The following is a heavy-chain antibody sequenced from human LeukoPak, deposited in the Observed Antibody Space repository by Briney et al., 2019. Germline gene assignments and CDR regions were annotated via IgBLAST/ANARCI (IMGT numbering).Heavy chain of an antibody. J-gene: IGHJ4*02. CDR1: GFTFSSYS. CDR3: ARDRGGYDDFFFDY. D-gene: IGHD5-12*01. Sequence: GGSLRLPCAASGFTFSSYSMNWVRQAPGKGLEWVSSISSSSSYIYYADSVKGRFTISRDNAKNSLYLQMNSLRAEDTAVYYCARDRGGYDDFFFDYWGQGTLVTVSS. V-gene: IGHV3-21*01. CDR2: ISSSSSYI.